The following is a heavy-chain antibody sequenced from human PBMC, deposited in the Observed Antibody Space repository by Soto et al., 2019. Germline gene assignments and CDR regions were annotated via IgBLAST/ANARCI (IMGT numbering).Heavy chain of an antibody. CDR2: IRTKVNSYAT. J-gene: IGHJ6*02. CDR1: GLTFTDST. V-gene: IGHV3-73*01. CDR3: TTRPSDV. Sequence: VYLRLSCAASGLTFTDSTINWVRQAYGKGLAWVALIRTKVNSYATVYAASVRGRFTISRDDSKNTAYLQMNSLGSEDTAMYYCTTRPSDVWGQGTTVTVSS.